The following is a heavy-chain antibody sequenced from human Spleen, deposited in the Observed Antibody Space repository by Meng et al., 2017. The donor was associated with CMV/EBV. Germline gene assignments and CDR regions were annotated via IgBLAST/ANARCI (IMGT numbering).Heavy chain of an antibody. J-gene: IGHJ1*01. V-gene: IGHV1-18*01. D-gene: IGHD2-8*01. Sequence: SCKASGYTFTSYGISSVRQAPGQGLEWMGWISAYNGNTNYAQKLQGRVAMTTDTSTSTAYMELRSLRSDDTAVYYCARGMLYEYFQHWGQGTLVTVSS. CDR2: ISAYNGNT. CDR3: ARGMLYEYFQH. CDR1: GYTFTSYG.